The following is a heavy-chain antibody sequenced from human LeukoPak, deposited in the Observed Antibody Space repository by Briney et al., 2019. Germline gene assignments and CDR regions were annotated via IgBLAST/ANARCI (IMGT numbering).Heavy chain of an antibody. V-gene: IGHV4-39*07. CDR1: GGSISSSSYY. CDR2: IYYSGTT. Sequence: SETLSLTCTVSGGSISSSSYYWGWIRQPPGKGLEWIGSIYYSGTTNYNPSLKSRVTISVDTSKNQFSLKLSSVTAADTAVYYCARGTLGAAAGIDYWGQGTLVTVSS. D-gene: IGHD6-13*01. J-gene: IGHJ4*02. CDR3: ARGTLGAAAGIDY.